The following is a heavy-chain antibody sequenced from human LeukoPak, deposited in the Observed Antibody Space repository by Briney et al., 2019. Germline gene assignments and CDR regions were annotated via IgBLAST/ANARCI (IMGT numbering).Heavy chain of an antibody. J-gene: IGHJ4*02. D-gene: IGHD3-16*01. CDR1: GDSMNNYY. Sequence: SETLSLTCTVSGDSMNNYYWSWIRQPAGKGLEWIGRIYTSGNTNYNPSLKGRVTMSVDTSKSQFSLKLSSVTAADTAVYYCARGGYGKFDYWGQGTLVSVSS. CDR3: ARGGYGKFDY. CDR2: IYTSGNT. V-gene: IGHV4-4*07.